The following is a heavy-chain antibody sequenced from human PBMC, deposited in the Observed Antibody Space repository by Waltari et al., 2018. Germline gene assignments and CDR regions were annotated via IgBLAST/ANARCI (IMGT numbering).Heavy chain of an antibody. D-gene: IGHD3-9*01. Sequence: QFQLVQSGAEVKKPGASVKVSCKFSGYTLTELSMHWVRQAPGKGLEWMGGFDPEDGETIYARKFKGRVTRTEDTYTDTAYMELSSLRSEDTAVYYCATALTLESTILGPFDYWGQGTLVTVSS. CDR1: GYTLTELS. J-gene: IGHJ4*02. CDR2: FDPEDGET. V-gene: IGHV1-24*01. CDR3: ATALTLESTILGPFDY.